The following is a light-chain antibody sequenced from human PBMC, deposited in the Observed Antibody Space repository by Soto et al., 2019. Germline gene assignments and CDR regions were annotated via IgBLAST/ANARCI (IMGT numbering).Light chain of an antibody. CDR3: QQYYDSSWT. CDR1: QSINNW. CDR2: KAS. V-gene: IGKV1-5*03. Sequence: DIQMTQSPSNLSASAGDRVTITCRASQSINNWLAWYQQKPGEAPKLLIYKASTLKSGVPSRFSGSGSGTDFTLTISRLEAEDFAVYYCQQYYDSSWTFGQGTKVDIK. J-gene: IGKJ1*01.